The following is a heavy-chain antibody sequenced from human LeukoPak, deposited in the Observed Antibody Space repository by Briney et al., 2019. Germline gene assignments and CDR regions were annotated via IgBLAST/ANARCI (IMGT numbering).Heavy chain of an antibody. CDR1: GYTFTSYW. CDR2: INPDGGST. CDR3: ARAPRNSSMMLDF. D-gene: IGHD6-13*01. V-gene: IGHV1-46*01. J-gene: IGHJ4*02. Sequence: ASVNVSCKASGYTFTSYWIQWVRQAPGQGLEWMGLINPDGGSTAYAHKFQGRVIMTRDTSTSTAYMDLSSLISEDTAVYHCARAPRNSSMMLDFWGQGTLVTISS.